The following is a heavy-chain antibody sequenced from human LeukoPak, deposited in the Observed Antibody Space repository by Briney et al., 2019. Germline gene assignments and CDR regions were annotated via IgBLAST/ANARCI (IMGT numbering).Heavy chain of an antibody. V-gene: IGHV1-69*04. CDR2: IIPILGIA. CDR1: GGTFSSYA. D-gene: IGHD1-26*01. Sequence: GASVKVSCKASGGTFSSYAMSWVRQAPRQGLEWTGRIIPILGIANYAQKFQGRDTITADKSTSTAYMELSSLRSEDTAVYYCARDQRSGSFPYYFVYWGQGTLVTVSS. CDR3: ARDQRSGSFPYYFVY. J-gene: IGHJ4*02.